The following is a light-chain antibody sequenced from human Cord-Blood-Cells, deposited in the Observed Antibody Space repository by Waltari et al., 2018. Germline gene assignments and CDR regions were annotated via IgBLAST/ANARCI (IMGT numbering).Light chain of an antibody. Sequence: QSALTQPASVSGSPGQAITLSCTGTSSDLRRYNLVSWYQQHPGKAPKLMIYEGSKRPSGVSNRFSGAKSGNTASLTIPGLQAEDGADYYCCSYAGSSTWVFGGGTKLTVL. CDR1: SSDLRRYNL. J-gene: IGLJ3*02. CDR2: EGS. V-gene: IGLV2-23*01. CDR3: CSYAGSSTWV.